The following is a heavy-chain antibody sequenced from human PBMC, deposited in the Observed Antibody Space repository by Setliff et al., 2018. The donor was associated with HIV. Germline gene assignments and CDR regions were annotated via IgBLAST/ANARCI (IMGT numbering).Heavy chain of an antibody. CDR1: GFTFGSQW. Sequence: GGSLRLSCAASGFTFGSQWMHWVRQAPGKGLVWVSRISPDGSTIFYAESVKGRFTISRDNAKNSLYLQMNSLRAEDTAFYYCARGWFDSWGQGTLVTAPQ. J-gene: IGHJ5*01. CDR2: ISPDGSTI. CDR3: ARGWFDS. V-gene: IGHV3-48*01.